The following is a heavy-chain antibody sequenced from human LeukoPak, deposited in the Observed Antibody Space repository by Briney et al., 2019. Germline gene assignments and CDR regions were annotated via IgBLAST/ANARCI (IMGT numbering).Heavy chain of an antibody. CDR3: ARDRGEGGSSWSLPAHGFDI. V-gene: IGHV1-69*05. CDR2: IVPIFGTT. CDR1: GGTFSSYA. D-gene: IGHD6-13*01. Sequence: SVKVSCKASGGTFSSYAINWVRQAPGQGLEWMGRIVPIFGTTNYAQKFQGRVTITTDESTSTAYMELSSLRSEDTAVYYCARDRGEGGSSWSLPAHGFDIWGQGTMVTVSS. J-gene: IGHJ3*02.